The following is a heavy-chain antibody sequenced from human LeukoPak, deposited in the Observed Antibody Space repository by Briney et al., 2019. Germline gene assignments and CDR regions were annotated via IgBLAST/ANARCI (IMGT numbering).Heavy chain of an antibody. CDR3: AGAFDI. CDR1: GGSISSGSYY. V-gene: IGHV4-61*02. Sequence: SQTLSLTCTVSGGSISSGSYYWSWIRQPAGKGLEWIGRIYTSGSTNYNPSLKSRVTISVDTSKNQFSLKLSSVTAADTAVYYCAGAFDIWGQGTMVTVSS. CDR2: IYTSGST. J-gene: IGHJ3*02.